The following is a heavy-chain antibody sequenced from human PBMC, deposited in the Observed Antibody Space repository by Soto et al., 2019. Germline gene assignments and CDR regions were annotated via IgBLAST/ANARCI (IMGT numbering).Heavy chain of an antibody. Sequence: QRQLQESGPGLVKPSETLSLTCTVAGGSIISSSYYWVWIRQPPGKGLEWIGRIYYSGSTYYNPSLTSRVTITVPTDKYPVCLKLRSGTAADAAMYYCATRASVAVENHYYYYGIDFWGKGTTVTVSS. D-gene: IGHD2-15*01. CDR2: IYYSGST. V-gene: IGHV4-39*01. J-gene: IGHJ6*04. CDR1: GGSIISSSYY. CDR3: ATRASVAVENHYYYYGIDF.